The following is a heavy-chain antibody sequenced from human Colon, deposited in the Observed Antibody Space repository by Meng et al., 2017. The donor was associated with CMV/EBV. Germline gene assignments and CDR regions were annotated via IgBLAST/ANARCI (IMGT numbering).Heavy chain of an antibody. D-gene: IGHD1-1*01. V-gene: IGHV3-48*03. CDR2: ISRSGSAV. CDR3: ARMTTGGFDY. Sequence: GESLKISCAASGFTFSSYEMNWVRQAPGKGLEWVSYISRSGSAVYYADSVKGRFTISRDDAMNALYLQMSSLRPEDTAVYYCARMTTGGFDYWGQGALVTVSS. J-gene: IGHJ4*02. CDR1: GFTFSSYE.